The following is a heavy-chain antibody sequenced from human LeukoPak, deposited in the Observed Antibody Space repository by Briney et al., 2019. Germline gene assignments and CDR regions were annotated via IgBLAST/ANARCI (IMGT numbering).Heavy chain of an antibody. CDR3: ARDCSGGVHWFDP. D-gene: IGHD2-15*01. CDR1: GYTFTSYY. CDR2: INPSGGST. V-gene: IGHV1-46*01. J-gene: IGHJ5*02. Sequence: ASVKVSCKASGYTFTSYYMHWVRQAPGQGLEWMGIINPSGGSTSYAQKFQGRVTMTRDMSTSTVYMELSSLRSEDTAVYYCARDCSGGVHWFDPWGQGTLVTVSS.